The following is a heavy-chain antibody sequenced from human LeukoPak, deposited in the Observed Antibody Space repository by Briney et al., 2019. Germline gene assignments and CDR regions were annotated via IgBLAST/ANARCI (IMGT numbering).Heavy chain of an antibody. D-gene: IGHD3-10*01. CDR1: GCTISSYY. J-gene: IGHJ5*01. Sequence: PSETLCLTCTASGCTISSYYWSWIRQPAGKGLEWIGRIYTSGSTNYNPSLKSRVTMSVDTSKNQFSLKLSSVTAADTAVYYCARDPSPLLWFDYWGQGTLVTVSS. CDR3: ARDPSPLLWFDY. V-gene: IGHV4-4*07. CDR2: IYTSGST.